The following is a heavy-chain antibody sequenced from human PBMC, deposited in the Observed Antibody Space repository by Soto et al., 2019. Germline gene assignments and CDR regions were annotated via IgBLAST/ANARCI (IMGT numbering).Heavy chain of an antibody. CDR2: IYYSGST. D-gene: IGHD3-10*01. CDR1: GGSISSYY. V-gene: IGHV4-59*01. Sequence: ASETLSLTCTVSGGSISSYYWSWIRQPPGKGLECIGYIYYSGSTNYNPSLKSRVTISVDTSKNQFSLKLSSVTAADTAVYYCASTYYGSGSYYFSGYYYYGMDVWGQGTTVTVSS. J-gene: IGHJ6*02. CDR3: ASTYYGSGSYYFSGYYYYGMDV.